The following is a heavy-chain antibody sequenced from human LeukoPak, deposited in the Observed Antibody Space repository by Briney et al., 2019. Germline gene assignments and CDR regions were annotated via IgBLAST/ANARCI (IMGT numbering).Heavy chain of an antibody. CDR1: GYTFTGYY. CDR3: ARGSRYYYDSSGYYSPRYFDL. D-gene: IGHD3-22*01. CDR2: INPNSGGT. Sequence: ASVKVSCKASGYTFTGYYMHWVRPAPGQGLEWMAWINPNSGGTNYAQKFQGRVTMTRDTSISTAYMELSRLRSDDTAVYYCARGSRYYYDSSGYYSPRYFDLWGRGTLVTVSS. J-gene: IGHJ2*01. V-gene: IGHV1-2*02.